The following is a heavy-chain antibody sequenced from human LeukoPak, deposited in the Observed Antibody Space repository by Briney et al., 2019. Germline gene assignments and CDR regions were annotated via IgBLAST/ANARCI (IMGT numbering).Heavy chain of an antibody. V-gene: IGHV1-46*01. CDR3: ARARGDYDSSGYFNY. D-gene: IGHD3-22*01. CDR1: GYTFTSYG. J-gene: IGHJ4*02. Sequence: ASVKVSCKASGYTFTSYGISWVRQAPGQGLEWMGIINPSGGSTSYAQKFQGRVTMTRDMSTSTVYMELSSLRSEDTAVYYCARARGDYDSSGYFNYWGQGTLVTVSS. CDR2: INPSGGST.